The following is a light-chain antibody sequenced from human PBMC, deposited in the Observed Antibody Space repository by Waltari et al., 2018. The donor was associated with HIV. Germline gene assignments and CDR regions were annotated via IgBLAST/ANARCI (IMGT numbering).Light chain of an antibody. Sequence: QAGLTQPPSVSKGLRQTATLTCTGNSNNVGNHGPTWLQLRQGHPPTLLSYSTNDPPSGIAERLSASRSGSTASLTITGLQPEDEADYYCSAWDSSLRAQVFGGGTKLTVL. CDR3: SAWDSSLRAQV. CDR2: STN. J-gene: IGLJ3*02. V-gene: IGLV10-54*01. CDR1: SNNVGNHG.